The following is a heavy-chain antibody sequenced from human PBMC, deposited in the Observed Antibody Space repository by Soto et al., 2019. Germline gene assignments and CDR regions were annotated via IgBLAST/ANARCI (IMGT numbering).Heavy chain of an antibody. CDR3: ASTRVAGGEADRPYYYYYGMDV. CDR2: IIPIFGTA. J-gene: IGHJ6*02. D-gene: IGHD6-19*01. Sequence: QVQLVQSGAEVKKPGSSVKVSCKASGGTFSSYAISWVRQAPGQGLEWMGGIIPIFGTANYAQKFQGRVTITADESTSTAYMELSSLRSEDTAVYYCASTRVAGGEADRPYYYYYGMDVWGQGTTVTVSS. V-gene: IGHV1-69*01. CDR1: GGTFSSYA.